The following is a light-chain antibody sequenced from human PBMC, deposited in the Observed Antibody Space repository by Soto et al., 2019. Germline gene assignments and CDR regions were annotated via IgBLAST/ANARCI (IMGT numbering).Light chain of an antibody. CDR1: QSVSSRY. CDR2: GAS. Sequence: EIVLTQSPGTLSLSPGARATLSCRASQSVSSRYLAWYQQKPGQAPRLLIYGASSRATGVPDRFSGSGSGTDFTLTISRLEPEDFAVYYCHQYGSSPLCTFGQGTKLEIK. J-gene: IGKJ2*02. V-gene: IGKV3-20*01. CDR3: HQYGSSPLCT.